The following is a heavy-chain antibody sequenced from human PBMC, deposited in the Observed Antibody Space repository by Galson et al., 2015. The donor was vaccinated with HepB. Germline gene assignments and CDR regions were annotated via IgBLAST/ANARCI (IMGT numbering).Heavy chain of an antibody. Sequence: SLRLSCAASGFTFSSYAMHWVRQAPGKGLEWVAVISYDGSNKYYIDSVKGRFTISRDNSKNTLYLQMNSLRAEDTAVYYCAKELETWNYFDYWGQGTLVTVSS. CDR2: ISYDGSNK. V-gene: IGHV3-30*04. CDR3: AKELETWNYFDY. CDR1: GFTFSSYA. J-gene: IGHJ4*02. D-gene: IGHD3-3*01.